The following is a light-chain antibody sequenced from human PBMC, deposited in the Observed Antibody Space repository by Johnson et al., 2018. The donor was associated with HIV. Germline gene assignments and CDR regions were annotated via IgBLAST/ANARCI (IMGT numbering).Light chain of an antibody. Sequence: QSVLTQPPSVSAAPGQKVTISCSGSSSNIGNNYVSWYQQLPGTAPKLLIYDNNKRPSGIPDRFSGSKSGTSATLGITGLQTWDEADYYCGTWDSSLNASYVFGAATKVAVL. J-gene: IGLJ1*01. CDR1: SSNIGNNY. V-gene: IGLV1-51*01. CDR3: GTWDSSLNASYV. CDR2: DNN.